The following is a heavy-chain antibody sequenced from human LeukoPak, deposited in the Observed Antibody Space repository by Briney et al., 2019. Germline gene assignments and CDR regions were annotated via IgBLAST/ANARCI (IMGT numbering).Heavy chain of an antibody. CDR1: GFTFSSYW. J-gene: IGHJ4*02. CDR3: ARNVWGSYRLFDY. CDR2: INSDGSST. V-gene: IGHV3-74*01. Sequence: GGSLRLSCAASGFTFSSYWMHWVRQAPGKGLVWVSRINSDGSSTSYADSVKGRFTISRDNPKNTLYLQMNSLRAEDTAVYYCARNVWGSYRLFDYWGQGTLVTVSS. D-gene: IGHD3-16*02.